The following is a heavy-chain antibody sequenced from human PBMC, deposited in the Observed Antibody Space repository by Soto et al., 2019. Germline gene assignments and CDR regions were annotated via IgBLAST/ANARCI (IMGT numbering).Heavy chain of an antibody. J-gene: IGHJ5*02. V-gene: IGHV4-59*01. CDR2: IYYSGST. CDR3: ARGGGKGSSFPGGNWFDP. CDR1: GGSISSYY. D-gene: IGHD6-6*01. Sequence: QVQLQESGPGLVKPSETLSLTCTVSGGSISSYYWSWIRQPPGKGLEWIGYIYYSGSTNYNPSLKSRVTISVDTSKNQFSLKLSSVTAADTAVYYCARGGGKGSSFPGGNWFDPWGQGTLVTVSS.